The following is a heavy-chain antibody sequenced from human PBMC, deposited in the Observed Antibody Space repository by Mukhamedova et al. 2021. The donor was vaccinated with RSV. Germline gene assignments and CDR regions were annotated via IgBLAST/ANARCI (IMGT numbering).Heavy chain of an antibody. V-gene: IGHV3-7*01. CDR3: ARSEMALDY. J-gene: IGHJ4*02. Sequence: EKYYVDSVKGRFTISRDNAKNSLYLQMNSLRAEDTAVYYCARSEMALDYWGQGTLVIVSS. D-gene: IGHD5-24*01. CDR2: EK.